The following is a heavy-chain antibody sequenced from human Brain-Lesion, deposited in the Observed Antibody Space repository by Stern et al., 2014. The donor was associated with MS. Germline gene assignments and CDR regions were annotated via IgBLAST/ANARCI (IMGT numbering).Heavy chain of an antibody. V-gene: IGHV1-2*02. J-gene: IGHJ6*02. CDR1: GYIFTGYY. CDR2: INPHTGGT. CDR3: ARDQRGITIFGVVTDYYYLGMDV. D-gene: IGHD3-3*01. Sequence: VQLVESGAEVKKPGASVKVSCKTSGYIFTGYYIHWVRQAPGQGLEWMAWINPHTGGTRNAPKFQGQVTMSRDTSISTAYVELSSLTSDDTAVYYCARDQRGITIFGVVTDYYYLGMDVWGQGTTVTVSS.